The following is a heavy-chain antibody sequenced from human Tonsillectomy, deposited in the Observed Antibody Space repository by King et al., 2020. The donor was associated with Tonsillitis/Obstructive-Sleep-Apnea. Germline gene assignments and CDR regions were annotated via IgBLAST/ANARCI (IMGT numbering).Heavy chain of an antibody. Sequence: VQLVESGGGVVQPGRSLRLSCAASGFTFSSYAIHWVRQAPGKGLEWVSVISYDGNNKYYADSVKGRFTISRASSKNTLYLQMDSLRPEDTAVYYWAKDRCKSTSCYLWYWGEGALVTVSS. J-gene: IGHJ4*02. CDR3: AKDRCKSTSCYLWY. V-gene: IGHV3-30*04. CDR2: ISYDGNNK. D-gene: IGHD2-2*01. CDR1: GFTFSSYA.